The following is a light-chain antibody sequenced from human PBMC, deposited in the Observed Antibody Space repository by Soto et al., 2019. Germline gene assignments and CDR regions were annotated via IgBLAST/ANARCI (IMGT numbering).Light chain of an antibody. CDR1: TSNIGAGYD. J-gene: IGLJ3*02. CDR3: KSYDSSLSAAV. V-gene: IGLV1-40*01. CDR2: SNS. Sequence: QSVLTQPPSVSGAPGQKVIISCTGSTSNIGAGYDVHWYQQLPGTAPKLLIYSNSNRPSGVPDRLSGSKSGTSASLAITGLQVPDAAVYYSKSYDSSLSAAVFGGGTKLTVL.